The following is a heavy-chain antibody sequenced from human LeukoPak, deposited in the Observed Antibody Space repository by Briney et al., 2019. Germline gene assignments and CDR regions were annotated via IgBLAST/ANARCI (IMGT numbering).Heavy chain of an antibody. V-gene: IGHV3-74*01. CDR3: ARAVVVVAGRGAFDI. CDR1: GFTFGSYW. Sequence: GGSMRLSCAAAGFTFGSYWMHWVRQAPGKGLVWVSRINSDGSSTSYADSVKGRFTISRDNAKNTLYLQMNSLRAEDTAVYYCARAVVVVAGRGAFDIWGQGTMVTVSS. D-gene: IGHD2-21*01. CDR2: INSDGSST. J-gene: IGHJ3*02.